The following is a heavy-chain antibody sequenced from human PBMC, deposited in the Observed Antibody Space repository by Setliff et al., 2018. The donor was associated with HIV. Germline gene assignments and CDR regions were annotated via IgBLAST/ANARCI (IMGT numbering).Heavy chain of an antibody. V-gene: IGHV4-34*01. CDR2: VSPIGET. CDR1: GFTVDEYG. Sequence: GSLRLSCAASGFTVDEYGMSWVRQAPGKGLAWVGEVSPIGETSYNQSLKDRVTISIDTSKNHFSLKMNSVTVADTAVYYCARIIRSVYFYDGTGYYYFDDWGQGALVTVSS. J-gene: IGHJ4*02. D-gene: IGHD3-10*01. CDR3: ARIIRSVYFYDGTGYYYFDD.